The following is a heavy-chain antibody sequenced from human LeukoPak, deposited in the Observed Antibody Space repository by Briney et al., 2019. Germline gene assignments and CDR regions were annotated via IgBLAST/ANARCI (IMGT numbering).Heavy chain of an antibody. CDR3: ANMQLVKGVFEI. D-gene: IGHD6-13*01. Sequence: GPLRLSCAASGFTFSSFAMSWVRQAPGKGLDWVSSISGGSENTYYADSVKGRFTISRDNSKNTLDLHLNSLTADDTAVYYCANMQLVKGVFEIWGQGTRVTVSS. CDR2: ISGGSENT. CDR1: GFTFSSFA. V-gene: IGHV3-23*01. J-gene: IGHJ3*02.